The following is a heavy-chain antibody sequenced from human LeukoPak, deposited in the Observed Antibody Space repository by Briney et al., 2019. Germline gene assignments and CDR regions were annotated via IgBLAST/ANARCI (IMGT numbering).Heavy chain of an antibody. D-gene: IGHD3-10*01. CDR3: ARARAAPLGAAEYFQD. J-gene: IGHJ1*01. Sequence: GGSLRLSCAASGFTFSSYWMSWVRQAPGKGLEWVANIKQDGSEKYYVDSVKGRSTISRDNAKNSLYLQMNSLRAEDTAVYYCARARAAPLGAAEYFQDWGPVILVTVSS. CDR1: GFTFSSYW. CDR2: IKQDGSEK. V-gene: IGHV3-7*04.